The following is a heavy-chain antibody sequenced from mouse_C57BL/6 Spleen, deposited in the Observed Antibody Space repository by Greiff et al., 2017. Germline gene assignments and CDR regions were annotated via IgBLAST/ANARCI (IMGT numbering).Heavy chain of an antibody. CDR2: INPNNGGT. D-gene: IGHD2-1*01. J-gene: IGHJ4*01. Sequence: VQLKESGPELVKPGASVKIPCKASGYTFTDYNMDWVKQSHGKSLEWIGDINPNNGGTIYNQKFKGKATLTVDKSSSTAYMELRSLTSEDTAVYYCARSERIYYGNYYAMDYWGQGTSVTVSS. CDR3: ARSERIYYGNYYAMDY. CDR1: GYTFTDYN. V-gene: IGHV1-18*01.